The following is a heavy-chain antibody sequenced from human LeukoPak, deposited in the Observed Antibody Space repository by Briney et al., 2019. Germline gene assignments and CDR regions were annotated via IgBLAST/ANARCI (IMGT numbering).Heavy chain of an antibody. Sequence: QPGGSLRLSCAASGFTFSSYSMNWVRQAPGKGLEWVSYISSSSSSIYYADSVKGRFTISRDNAKNSLYLQMNSLRDEDTAVYYCARKSDYDSSGYHNWFDLWGQGTLVTVSS. J-gene: IGHJ5*02. CDR1: GFTFSSYS. V-gene: IGHV3-48*02. CDR3: ARKSDYDSSGYHNWFDL. CDR2: ISSSSSSI. D-gene: IGHD3-22*01.